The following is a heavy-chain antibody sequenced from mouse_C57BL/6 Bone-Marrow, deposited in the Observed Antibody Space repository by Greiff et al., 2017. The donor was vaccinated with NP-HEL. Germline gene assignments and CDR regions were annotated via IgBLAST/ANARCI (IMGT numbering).Heavy chain of an antibody. CDR2: IYPGSGST. CDR1: GYTFTSYW. V-gene: IGHV1-55*01. D-gene: IGHD4-1*01. CDR3: TSFLGFVD. Sequence: VQLQQPGAELVKPGASVKMSCKASGYTFTSYWITWVKQRPGQGLEWIGDIYPGSGSTNYNEKFKSKATLTVDTSSSTAYMQLSSLTYEDSAIYYCTSFLGFVDWGQGTTLTVSS. J-gene: IGHJ2*01.